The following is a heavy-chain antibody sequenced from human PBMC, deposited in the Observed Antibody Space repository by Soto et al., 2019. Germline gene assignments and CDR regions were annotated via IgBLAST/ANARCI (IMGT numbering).Heavy chain of an antibody. J-gene: IGHJ4*02. V-gene: IGHV1-69*06. D-gene: IGHD3-3*01. Sequence: VASVKVSCKASGGTLSSYAISWVRQAPGQGLEWMGGIIPIFGTANYAQKFQGRVTITADKSTSTAYMELSSLRSEDTAVYYCARGVVITFGVFDYWGQGTLVTV. CDR1: GGTLSSYA. CDR3: ARGVVITFGVFDY. CDR2: IIPIFGTA.